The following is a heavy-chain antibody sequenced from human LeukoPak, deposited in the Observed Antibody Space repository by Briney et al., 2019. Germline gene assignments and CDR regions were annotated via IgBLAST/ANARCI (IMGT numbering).Heavy chain of an antibody. CDR3: ARFGRMRGWFDP. V-gene: IGHV3-21*01. CDR2: ISSSSSYI. D-gene: IGHD2-8*01. Sequence: KPGGSLRLSCAASGFTFSSYSMNWVRQAPGKGLEWVSSISSSSSYIYYADSVKGRFTISRDNAKNSLSLQMNSLRAEDTAVYYCARFGRMRGWFDPWGQGTLVTVSS. CDR1: GFTFSSYS. J-gene: IGHJ5*02.